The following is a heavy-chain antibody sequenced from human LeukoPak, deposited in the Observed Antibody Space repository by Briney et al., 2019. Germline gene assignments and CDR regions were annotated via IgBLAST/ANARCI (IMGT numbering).Heavy chain of an antibody. CDR3: ARGNTVTTEYFDY. V-gene: IGHV4-34*01. CDR2: INHSGST. CDR1: GGSFSGYY. D-gene: IGHD4-17*01. Sequence: SETLSLTCAVYGGSFSGYYWSWIRQPPGKGLEWIGEINHSGSTNYNPSLKSRVTISVDTSKNKFSLKLSSVTAADTAVYYCARGNTVTTEYFDYWGQGTLVTVSS. J-gene: IGHJ4*02.